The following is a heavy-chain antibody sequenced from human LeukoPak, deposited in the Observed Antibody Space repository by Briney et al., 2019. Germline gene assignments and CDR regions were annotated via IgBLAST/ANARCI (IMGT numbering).Heavy chain of an antibody. Sequence: SETLSLTCTVSGGSISSYYWSWIRQPPGKGLEWIGYIYYSGSTNYNPSLKSRVTISVDTSKNQFSLKLSSVTAADTAAYYCARLAGGELDYWGQGTLVTVSS. J-gene: IGHJ4*02. CDR3: ARLAGGELDY. V-gene: IGHV4-59*08. D-gene: IGHD3-16*01. CDR1: GGSISSYY. CDR2: IYYSGST.